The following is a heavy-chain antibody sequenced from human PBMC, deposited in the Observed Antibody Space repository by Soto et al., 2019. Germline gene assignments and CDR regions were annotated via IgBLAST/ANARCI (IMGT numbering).Heavy chain of an antibody. J-gene: IGHJ6*02. CDR1: GFSLNTGGLG. V-gene: IGHV2-5*02. Sequence: QITLKESGPTLVKHTQTLTLTCTFSGFSLNTGGLGVGWIRQPPGKALEWLALIYWDGDKRYSPSLKSRLSITKDTPNNQVVLTITSMDPVETVTYYCAHSGCGGDCLRSYSSHYYYGMDVWGQGTTVTVSS. D-gene: IGHD2-21*02. CDR2: IYWDGDK. CDR3: AHSGCGGDCLRSYSSHYYYGMDV.